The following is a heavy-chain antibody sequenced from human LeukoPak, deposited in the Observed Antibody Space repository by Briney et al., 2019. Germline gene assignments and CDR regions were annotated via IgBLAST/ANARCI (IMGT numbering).Heavy chain of an antibody. J-gene: IGHJ4*02. V-gene: IGHV5-51*01. CDR3: ARRSDTAMVIDY. CDR1: GYRFTSYM. CDR2: IYTGDSNT. Sequence: GESLKISCKGSGYRFTSYMIGWVRPVPGKGLEWMGIIYTGDSNTRYSPSFQAQVTIAADKSISTACLQWNSMKASDTAIYYCARRSDTAMVIDYWGQGTLVTVSS. D-gene: IGHD5-18*01.